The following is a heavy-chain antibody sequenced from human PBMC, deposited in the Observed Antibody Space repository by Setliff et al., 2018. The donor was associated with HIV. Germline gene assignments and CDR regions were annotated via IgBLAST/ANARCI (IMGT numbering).Heavy chain of an antibody. Sequence: PSETLSLTCTVSGGSISSNSDYWGWIRQPPGKGLEWIGTISYSGSTNYNPSLKSRVTISVDTSKNQFSLKLSSVTAADTAVYYCARLSGGMVPNYWGQGTLVTVSS. CDR1: GGSISSNSDY. J-gene: IGHJ4*02. CDR3: ARLSGGMVPNY. D-gene: IGHD3-10*01. V-gene: IGHV4-39*01. CDR2: ISYSGST.